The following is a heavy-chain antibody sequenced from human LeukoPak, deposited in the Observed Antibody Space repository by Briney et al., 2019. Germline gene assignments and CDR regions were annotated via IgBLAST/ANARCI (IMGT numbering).Heavy chain of an antibody. D-gene: IGHD6-6*01. V-gene: IGHV3-23*01. CDR2: ISGSGGST. J-gene: IGHJ3*02. CDR3: AKAIAARPPRGAFDI. CDR1: GFTVSGHP. Sequence: GGSLRLSCAASGFTVSGHPMSWVRQAPGKGLEWVSAISGSGGSTYYADSVKGRFTISRDNSKNTLYLQMNSLRAEDTAVYYCAKAIAARPPRGAFDIWGQGTMVTVSS.